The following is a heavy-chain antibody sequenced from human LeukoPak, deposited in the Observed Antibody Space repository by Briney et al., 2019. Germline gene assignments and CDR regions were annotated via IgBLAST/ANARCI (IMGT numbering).Heavy chain of an antibody. CDR1: GYTFTSYG. CDR3: ARDLRYFDWATMRYFDY. V-gene: IGHV1-18*01. J-gene: IGHJ4*02. CDR2: ISAYNGNT. Sequence: AASVKVSCKASGYTFTSYGISWVRQAPGQGLEWMGWISAYNGNTNYAQKLQGRVTMTTDTSTSTAYMELRSLRSDDTAVYYCARDLRYFDWATMRYFDYWGQGTLVTVSS. D-gene: IGHD3-9*01.